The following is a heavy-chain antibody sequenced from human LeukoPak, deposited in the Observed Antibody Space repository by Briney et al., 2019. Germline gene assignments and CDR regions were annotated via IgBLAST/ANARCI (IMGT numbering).Heavy chain of an antibody. CDR3: ARDRDCSGGSCYSRYYFDY. CDR1: GYTFTSYY. CDR2: INPSGGST. D-gene: IGHD2-15*01. J-gene: IGHJ4*02. Sequence: ASVKVSCKASGYTFTSYYMHWVRQAPGQGLEWMGIINPSGGSTSYAKKFQGRVTMTRDTSTSTVYMELSSLRSEDTAVYYCARDRDCSGGSCYSRYYFDYWGQGTLVTVSS. V-gene: IGHV1-46*01.